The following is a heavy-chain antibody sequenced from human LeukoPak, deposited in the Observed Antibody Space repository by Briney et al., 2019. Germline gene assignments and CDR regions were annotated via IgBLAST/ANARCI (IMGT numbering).Heavy chain of an antibody. V-gene: IGHV3-9*01. J-gene: IGHJ4*02. CDR3: AAGPRGYSYGPTRFDY. CDR1: GFTFDDYA. CDR2: ISWNSGSI. D-gene: IGHD5-18*01. Sequence: GRSLRLSCAASGFTFDDYAMHWVRQAPGKGLEWVSGISWNSGSIGYADSVKGRFTISRDNAKNSLYLQMNSLRAEDTALYYCAAGPRGYSYGPTRFDYWGQGTLVTVSS.